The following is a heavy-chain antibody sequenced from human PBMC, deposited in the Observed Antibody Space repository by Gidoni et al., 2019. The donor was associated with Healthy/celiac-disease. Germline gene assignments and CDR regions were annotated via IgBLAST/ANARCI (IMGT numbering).Heavy chain of an antibody. Sequence: QLVQSGAAVKTTGSSVKVSCQASGGPFRSYAISWGRQAPGQGREWMGGIIRIFGTENYAQKCQGRVTITADESTSKAYMELSSLRSEDTAVYYCARESTIFGVVPRYFQHWGQGTLVTVSS. CDR3: ARESTIFGVVPRYFQH. J-gene: IGHJ1*01. V-gene: IGHV1-69*01. CDR1: GGPFRSYA. D-gene: IGHD3-3*01. CDR2: IIRIFGTE.